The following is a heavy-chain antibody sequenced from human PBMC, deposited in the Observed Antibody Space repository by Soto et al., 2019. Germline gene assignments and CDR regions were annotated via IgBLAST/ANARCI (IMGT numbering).Heavy chain of an antibody. V-gene: IGHV4-59*01. J-gene: IGHJ5*02. Sequence: SSETLSLTCTVSGGSISSYYWSWIRQPPGKGLEWIGYIYYSGSTNYNPSLKSRVTISVDTSKNQFSLKLSSVTAADTAVYYCARGRVAAASRDWFDPWGQGTLVTVSS. CDR2: IYYSGST. CDR1: GGSISSYY. D-gene: IGHD6-13*01. CDR3: ARGRVAAASRDWFDP.